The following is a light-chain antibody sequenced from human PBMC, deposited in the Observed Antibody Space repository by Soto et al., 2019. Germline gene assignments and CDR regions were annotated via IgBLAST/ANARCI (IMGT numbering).Light chain of an antibody. J-gene: IGKJ2*01. V-gene: IGKV3-20*01. Sequence: EIVLTQSPGTLSLSPGERATLSCRASQSVTSSYLAWYQQKPGQAPRLLIYGASSRATGIPDRFSGSGSGTDFTLSISRLEPEDFALYYCQQSAASPYTFGQGTKLAIK. CDR1: QSVTSSY. CDR3: QQSAASPYT. CDR2: GAS.